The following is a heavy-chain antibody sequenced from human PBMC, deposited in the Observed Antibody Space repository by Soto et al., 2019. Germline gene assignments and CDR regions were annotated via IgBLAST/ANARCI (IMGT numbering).Heavy chain of an antibody. CDR2: ISGRASFT. Sequence: EVQLLESGGGLVQPGGSLRLSCAASGFTFSSYAMSWVRQAPGKGLEWVSAISGRASFTYYADSVKGHFNISRDNAKNTLALPMNGMRAGDTEVYCCGKEGLVAATLSWFDPGCQGNGVSVSS. D-gene: IGHD2-15*01. CDR3: GKEGLVAATLSWFDP. V-gene: IGHV3-23*01. CDR1: GFTFSSYA. J-gene: IGHJ5*02.